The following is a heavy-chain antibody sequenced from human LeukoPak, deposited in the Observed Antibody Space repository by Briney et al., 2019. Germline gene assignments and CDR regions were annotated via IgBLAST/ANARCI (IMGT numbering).Heavy chain of an antibody. CDR2: IYYSGNT. V-gene: IGHV4-59*01. Sequence: SETLSLTCTVSGDSISNNSWSWIRQPPGKGLEWIGCIYYSGNTNYNSSLKSRVNISVDTSKNQFSLKLSSVTAADTAVYYCAERGSGWYFHNWGQGTLVTVSS. J-gene: IGHJ4*02. CDR1: GDSISNNS. CDR3: AERGSGWYFHN. D-gene: IGHD6-19*01.